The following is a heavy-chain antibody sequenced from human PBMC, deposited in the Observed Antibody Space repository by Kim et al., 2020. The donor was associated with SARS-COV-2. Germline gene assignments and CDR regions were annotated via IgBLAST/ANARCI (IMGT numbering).Heavy chain of an antibody. CDR3: AKVDRGNYYGSGIDY. D-gene: IGHD3-10*01. V-gene: IGHV3-23*01. J-gene: IGHJ4*02. Sequence: DYVKGRFTISRDNSKNTLYMQMNSLRAEDTAVYYCAKVDRGNYYGSGIDYWGQGTLVTVSS.